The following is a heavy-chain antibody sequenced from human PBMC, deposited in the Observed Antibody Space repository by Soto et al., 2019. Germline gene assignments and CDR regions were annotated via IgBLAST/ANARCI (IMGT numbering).Heavy chain of an antibody. CDR1: GGSISSSSYY. Sequence: QLHLQESGPGLVKPSETLSLTCTVSGGSISSSSYYWGWIRQPPGKGLEWIGSIYYTGITHYNPSLKSRATISIDTSKNQFSLNLNSVTATDTAVYYCARPATQDTVAGNYWGQGTLVTVSS. CDR3: ARPATQDTVAGNY. V-gene: IGHV4-39*01. CDR2: IYYTGIT. J-gene: IGHJ4*02. D-gene: IGHD6-19*01.